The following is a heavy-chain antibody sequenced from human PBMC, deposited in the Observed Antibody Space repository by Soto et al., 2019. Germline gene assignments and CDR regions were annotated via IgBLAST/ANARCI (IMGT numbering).Heavy chain of an antibody. CDR3: ARSRREASFITWYGWFDP. V-gene: IGHV1-46*01. CDR2: INPNGGAT. CDR1: GYTFANFY. D-gene: IGHD6-13*01. J-gene: IGHJ5*02. Sequence: QVQLVQSGAEVKKSGAAVKLSCKASGYTFANFYIHWVRQAPGQGPEWVGMINPNGGATNYAERFRGRVSMTRDMSTNTVFMELSGLRSDDTAVFYCARSRREASFITWYGWFDPWGQGTLVTVSS.